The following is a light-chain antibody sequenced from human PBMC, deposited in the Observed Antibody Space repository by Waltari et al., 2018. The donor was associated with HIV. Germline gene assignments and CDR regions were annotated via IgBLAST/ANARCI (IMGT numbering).Light chain of an antibody. V-gene: IGKV3-20*01. Sequence: IVLTQSQDTLSLSPVERVTLSCRASQRPSSNYLAWYQQKPGQAPRLLIYGASNRATGIPDRFSGSGSGTDFTLTISRLEPEDFAVYYCQLVFTFGPGTRVDI. CDR2: GAS. J-gene: IGKJ3*01. CDR3: QLVFT. CDR1: QRPSSNY.